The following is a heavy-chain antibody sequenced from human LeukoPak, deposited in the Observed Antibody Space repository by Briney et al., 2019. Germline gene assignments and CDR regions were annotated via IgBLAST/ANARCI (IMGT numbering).Heavy chain of an antibody. CDR1: GYIFTSYY. D-gene: IGHD2-21*02. CDR2: INPTGGST. Sequence: ASVKVSCKASGYIFTSYYMHWVRQAPGEGREWMGIINPTGGSTSYAQKFQGRVTMTRDTSTSTVYMELSSLRSEDTAVYYCARDHYHKIHSVMVTAPDYWGQGTLVIVSS. V-gene: IGHV1-46*01. J-gene: IGHJ4*02. CDR3: ARDHYHKIHSVMVTAPDY.